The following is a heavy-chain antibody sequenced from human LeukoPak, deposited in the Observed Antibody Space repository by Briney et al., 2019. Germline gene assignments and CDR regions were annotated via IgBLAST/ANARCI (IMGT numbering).Heavy chain of an antibody. CDR3: ARAPRGCYNSPDY. Sequence: SETLSLTCTVSAGSITSRGYYWNWIRQHPGKGLEWIGHIYYSGGTYYNPSLKSRVTISVDAPKNQFSLKVSSVTPANTAVYYCARAPRGCYNSPDYWGQGTLVTVSS. CDR2: IYYSGGT. J-gene: IGHJ4*02. D-gene: IGHD5-24*01. V-gene: IGHV4-31*03. CDR1: AGSITSRGYY.